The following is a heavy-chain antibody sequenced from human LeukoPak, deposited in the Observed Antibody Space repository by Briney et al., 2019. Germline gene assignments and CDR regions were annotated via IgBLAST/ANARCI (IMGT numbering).Heavy chain of an antibody. Sequence: ASVQVSCKASGYTFSGHYMHWVRQAPGQGLEWMGWIYPNSGGTNYAQKFQGRVTMTRDTSISTAYMELRRLKSDDTAMYYCARVVGFGDYPFDYWGQGTLVTVSS. CDR3: ARVVGFGDYPFDY. CDR1: GYTFSGHY. D-gene: IGHD4-17*01. J-gene: IGHJ4*02. CDR2: IYPNSGGT. V-gene: IGHV1-2*02.